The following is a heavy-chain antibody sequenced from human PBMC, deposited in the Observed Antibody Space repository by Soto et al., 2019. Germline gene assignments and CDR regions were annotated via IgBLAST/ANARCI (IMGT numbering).Heavy chain of an antibody. CDR2: ISDDGSKK. D-gene: IGHD4-17*01. V-gene: IGHV3-30*18. J-gene: IGHJ4*02. CDR1: GFAFSTYD. Sequence: QVQLVESGGGVVQPGRSLRLSCAASGFAFSTYDLHWVRQTPGKGLEWVADISDDGSKKYDVDSVKVRFTISIDNSKNTLYLQMNSLRAEDTAVYYCTKVDGDYAYFDYWGQGHLVNVSS. CDR3: TKVDGDYAYFDY.